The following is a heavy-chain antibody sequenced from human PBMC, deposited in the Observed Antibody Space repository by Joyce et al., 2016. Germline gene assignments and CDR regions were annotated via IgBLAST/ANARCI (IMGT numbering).Heavy chain of an antibody. CDR1: GYILTKLS. D-gene: IGHD3-10*01. CDR2: FNAENGET. V-gene: IGHV1-24*01. CDR3: ATEYFDSGSYFDC. Sequence: QVPLVQSGTEVKKPGASVKVSCKVSGYILTKLSMHWVRQAPGKGLEWVGGFNAENGETTYAQEFQSRVSMAEDTSTDTAYMELSSLTSEDTAVYYCATEYFDSGSYFDCRGQGTLVTVSS. J-gene: IGHJ5*01.